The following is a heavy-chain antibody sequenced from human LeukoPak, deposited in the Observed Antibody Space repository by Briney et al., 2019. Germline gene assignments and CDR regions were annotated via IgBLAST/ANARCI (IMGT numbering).Heavy chain of an antibody. Sequence: SETLSLTCTVSGGSISSYYWSWIRQPPGKGLEWIGYIYYSGSTNYNPSLKSRVTISVDTSKNQFSLKLSSVTAADTAVYYCARVGPHSSSVDYWGQGTLVTVSS. J-gene: IGHJ4*02. D-gene: IGHD6-6*01. CDR2: IYYSGST. CDR1: GGSISSYY. V-gene: IGHV4-59*01. CDR3: ARVGPHSSSVDY.